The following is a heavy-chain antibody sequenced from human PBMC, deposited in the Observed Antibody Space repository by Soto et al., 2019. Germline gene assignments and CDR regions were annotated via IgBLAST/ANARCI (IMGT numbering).Heavy chain of an antibody. V-gene: IGHV4-61*03. D-gene: IGHD2-21*01. Sequence: QVQLQESGPGLVRPSETLSLTCTVAGDSVSSGSHHWNWIRQAPGKGLEWIGSIYFTGRTNHNPSLKSLVTISVDTSKNHLSLNLTSVTAADTAVYYCARDLVAIGGRVYAFDLWGQGTMVTVSS. J-gene: IGHJ3*01. CDR1: GDSVSSGSHH. CDR3: ARDLVAIGGRVYAFDL. CDR2: IYFTGRT.